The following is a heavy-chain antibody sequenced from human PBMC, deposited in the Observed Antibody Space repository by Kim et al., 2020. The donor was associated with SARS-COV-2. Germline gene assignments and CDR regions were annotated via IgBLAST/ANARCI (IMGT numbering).Heavy chain of an antibody. J-gene: IGHJ4*02. CDR3: ARDRDYVWGSYHITLDY. D-gene: IGHD3-16*02. CDR1: GFPFSRYS. Sequence: GGSLRLSCAASGFPFSRYSMNWVRQAPGKGLEWVSSLSSTSTYIYYADSVKGRFTISRDNAKNSLYLQMNSLRAEDTAVYYCARDRDYVWGSYHITLDYWGQGTLVTVSS. V-gene: IGHV3-21*01. CDR2: LSSTSTYI.